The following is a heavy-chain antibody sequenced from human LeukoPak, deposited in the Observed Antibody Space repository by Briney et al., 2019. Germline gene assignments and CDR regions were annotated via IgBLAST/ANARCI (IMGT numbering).Heavy chain of an antibody. J-gene: IGHJ6*02. CDR1: GFTFSSYW. CDR2: IKQDGSEK. CDR3: ARDRAPRARIGGMDV. V-gene: IGHV3-7*01. D-gene: IGHD5-12*01. Sequence: GGSLRLSCAASGFTFSSYWMSWVRQAPGKGLEWVANIKQDGSEKYYVDSVKGRFTISRDNAKNSLYLQMNSLRADDTGIYYCARDRAPRARIGGMDVWGQGTTVIVSS.